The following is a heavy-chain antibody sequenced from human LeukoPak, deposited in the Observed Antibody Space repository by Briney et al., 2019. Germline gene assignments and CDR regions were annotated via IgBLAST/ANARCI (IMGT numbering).Heavy chain of an antibody. CDR2: IYYSGST. Sequence: SETLSLTCTVSGGSISSYYWSWIRQPPGKGLEWIGYIYYSGSTNYNPSLKSRVTISVDTSKNQFSLMLSSVTAADTAVYYCARVLWFGELSLYYYGMDVWGQGTTVTVSS. J-gene: IGHJ6*02. CDR1: GGSISSYY. D-gene: IGHD3-10*01. V-gene: IGHV4-59*01. CDR3: ARVLWFGELSLYYYGMDV.